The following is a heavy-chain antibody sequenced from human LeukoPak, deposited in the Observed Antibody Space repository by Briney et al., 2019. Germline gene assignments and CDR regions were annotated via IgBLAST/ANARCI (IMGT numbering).Heavy chain of an antibody. CDR3: ARVGIAVAVGFYYYYYMDV. CDR1: GYTFTSFG. CDR2: ISTYNGNT. J-gene: IGHJ6*03. V-gene: IGHV1-18*01. Sequence: ASVKVSCKASGYTFTSFGLSWVRQAPGQGLEWMGWISTYNGNTHYAQILQGRVTMTTDTSTSTAYMELRSLRSDDTAVYYCARVGIAVAVGFYYYYYMDVWGKGTTVTVSS. D-gene: IGHD6-19*01.